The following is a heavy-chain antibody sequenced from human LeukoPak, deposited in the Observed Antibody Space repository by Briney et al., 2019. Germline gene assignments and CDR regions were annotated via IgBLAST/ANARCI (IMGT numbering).Heavy chain of an antibody. D-gene: IGHD5-12*01. CDR3: ARGDLYSGYDFGLGFDP. Sequence: GGSLRLSCAASGFTFGSYSMNWVRQAPGKVLEWVSSISSSSSYIYYADSVKGRFTISRDNAKNSLYLQMNSLRAEDTAVYYCARGDLYSGYDFGLGFDPWGQGTLATVSS. CDR1: GFTFGSYS. J-gene: IGHJ5*02. CDR2: ISSSSSYI. V-gene: IGHV3-21*01.